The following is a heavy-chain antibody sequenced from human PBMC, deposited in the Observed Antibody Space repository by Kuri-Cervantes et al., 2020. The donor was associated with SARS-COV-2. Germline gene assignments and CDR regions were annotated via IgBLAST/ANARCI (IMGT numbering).Heavy chain of an antibody. Sequence: KVSCKGSGYSFTSYWIGWVRQMPGKGLEWMGTIYPGDSDTRYSPSFQGQVTISADKPISTAYLQWSSLKASDTAMYYCALKPAPMIEGWFDPWGQGTLVTVSS. V-gene: IGHV5-51*04. CDR2: IYPGDSDT. CDR1: GYSFTSYW. D-gene: IGHD3-22*01. J-gene: IGHJ5*02. CDR3: ALKPAPMIEGWFDP.